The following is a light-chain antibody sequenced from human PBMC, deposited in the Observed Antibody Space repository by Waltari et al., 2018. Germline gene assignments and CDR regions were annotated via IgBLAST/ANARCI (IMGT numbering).Light chain of an antibody. V-gene: IGLV1-47*01. J-gene: IGLJ2*01. Sequence: QSVLTQSPSASAAPGQRVTISCSGSSSNIGSTHVYWYQHVPGTAPKLLIYRNNQRPSGVPDRFAGSKSGTSASLAVSGLLSEDEADYYCAAWDDTLSGVVFGGGTKLTVL. CDR3: AAWDDTLSGVV. CDR1: SSNIGSTH. CDR2: RNN.